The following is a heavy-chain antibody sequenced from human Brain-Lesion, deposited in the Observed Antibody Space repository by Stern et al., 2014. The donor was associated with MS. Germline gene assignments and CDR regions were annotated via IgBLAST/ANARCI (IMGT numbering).Heavy chain of an antibody. V-gene: IGHV1-2*02. CDR1: GYIFTGYY. Sequence: VQLVQSGAEVKKPGASVKVSCKTSGYIFTGYYIHWVRQAPGQGLEWMAWINPNNGGSKYAQKFKGRVTMSRDTSISTAYVELSSVTSDDTAVYYCARDQRGITIFGVVTDYYYLGMDVWGQGTTVTVSS. CDR3: ARDQRGITIFGVVTDYYYLGMDV. D-gene: IGHD3-3*01. J-gene: IGHJ6*02. CDR2: INPNNGGS.